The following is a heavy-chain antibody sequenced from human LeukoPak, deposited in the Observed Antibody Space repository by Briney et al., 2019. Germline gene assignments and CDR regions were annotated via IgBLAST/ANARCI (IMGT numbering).Heavy chain of an antibody. CDR3: AREDTSSGYTRNYFDY. CDR2: ISYDGSNK. CDR1: GLSCSGAA. J-gene: IGHJ4*02. Sequence: VGSLRLSCAASGLSCSGAAVHWVRQGSVKGLKSVAVISYDGSNKYYADYVNGRFTISRDDAKNSLYLQMNSIRAGDTAVYYCAREDTSSGYTRNYFDYWGQGTLVTVYS. D-gene: IGHD3-22*01. V-gene: IGHV3-30*04.